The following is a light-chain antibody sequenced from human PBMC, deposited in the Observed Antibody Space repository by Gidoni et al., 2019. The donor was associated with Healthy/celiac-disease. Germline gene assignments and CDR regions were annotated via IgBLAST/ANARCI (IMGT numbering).Light chain of an antibody. CDR1: QSVSSN. CDR2: GAP. V-gene: IGKV3-15*01. J-gene: IGKJ3*01. Sequence: DIVMTQSPATLSVSPGERATLSCRASQSVSSNLARYQQKPGQAPRLLIYGAPTRATGIPARFSGSGSGTEFTLTISSLQSEDFAVYYCQQYNNWLLFTFGPGTKVDIK. CDR3: QQYNNWLLFT.